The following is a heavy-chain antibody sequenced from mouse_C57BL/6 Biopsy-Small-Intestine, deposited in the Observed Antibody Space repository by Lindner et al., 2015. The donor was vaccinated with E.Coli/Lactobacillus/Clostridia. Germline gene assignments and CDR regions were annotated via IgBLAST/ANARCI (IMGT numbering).Heavy chain of an antibody. CDR2: IYPNNGGT. CDR3: ARKGLDY. CDR1: GYTFTDYN. Sequence: VQLQESGPELVKPGASVKISCKASGYTFTDYNVDWVKQSHGKSLEWIGYIYPNNGGTGYNQKFKSKAALTVDKSSSTAYMELHSLTSEDSAVYYCARKGLDYWGQGTTLTVSS. V-gene: IGHV1-34*02. J-gene: IGHJ2*01.